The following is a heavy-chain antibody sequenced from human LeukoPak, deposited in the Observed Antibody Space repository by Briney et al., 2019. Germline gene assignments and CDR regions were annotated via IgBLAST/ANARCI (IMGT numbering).Heavy chain of an antibody. CDR2: ISYTGTYI. CDR1: AFSLSAYN. J-gene: IGHJ5*02. Sequence: GGSLRLSCAASAFSLSAYNMNWVRQAPGKGLEWVSSISYTGTYIYYADSVKGRFTISRDNSKNTLYLQMNSLRAEDTAVYYCAKDVEYYDFNWFDPWGQGTLVTVSS. V-gene: IGHV3-21*01. CDR3: AKDVEYYDFNWFDP. D-gene: IGHD3-3*01.